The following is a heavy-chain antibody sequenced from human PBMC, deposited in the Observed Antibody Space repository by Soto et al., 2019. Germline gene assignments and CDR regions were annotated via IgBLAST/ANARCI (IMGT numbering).Heavy chain of an antibody. CDR3: AHRPTTTVSTVWFDP. CDR1: GFSLTDSGVG. V-gene: IGHV2-5*02. CDR2: IYWDGDE. Sequence: QITLKESGPALVKPTQTLTLTCTVSGFSLTDSGVGVGWIRQPPGKALEWLALIYWDGDERYSPSLSSRLTITRDTSKNQLVLTLTNVDPVDTATYFCAHRPTTTVSTVWFDPWGQGTLVTVSS. D-gene: IGHD4-17*01. J-gene: IGHJ5*02.